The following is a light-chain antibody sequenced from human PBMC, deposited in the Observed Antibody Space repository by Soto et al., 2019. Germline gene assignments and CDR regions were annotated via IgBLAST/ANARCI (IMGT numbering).Light chain of an antibody. CDR2: GAS. J-gene: IGKJ5*01. Sequence: EIVLTQSPGTLSLSPGEGATLSCRASQSVTNNYLAWYQQKPGQAPSLLIYGASSRATGIPDRFSGSGSGTDFTLTISRLEPDDFAVYYCQQYGSSPPVTFGQGTRLEIK. CDR1: QSVTNNY. V-gene: IGKV3-20*01. CDR3: QQYGSSPPVT.